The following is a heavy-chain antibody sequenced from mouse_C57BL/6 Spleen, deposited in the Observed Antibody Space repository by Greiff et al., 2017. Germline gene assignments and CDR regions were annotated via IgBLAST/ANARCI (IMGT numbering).Heavy chain of an antibody. J-gene: IGHJ2*01. CDR3: ARSGSSSFDY. Sequence: QVQLQQSGAELVKPGASVKISCKASGYAFSSYWINWVKQRPGKGLEWIGQIYPGDGDTNYNGKFKGKATLTADKSSSTAYMQLSSLTSEDSAVYFCARSGSSSFDYWGQGTTLTVSS. CDR1: GYAFSSYW. V-gene: IGHV1-80*01. D-gene: IGHD1-1*01. CDR2: IYPGDGDT.